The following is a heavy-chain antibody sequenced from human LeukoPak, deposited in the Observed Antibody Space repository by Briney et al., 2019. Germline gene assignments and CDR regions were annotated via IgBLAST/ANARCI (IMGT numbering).Heavy chain of an antibody. CDR3: ARTRSLVRGVPRNWFDP. V-gene: IGHV1-8*01. D-gene: IGHD3-10*01. CDR2: MNPNSGNT. J-gene: IGHJ5*02. CDR1: GYTFTSYD. Sequence: ASVKVSCKASGYTFTSYDINWVRQATGQGLEWMGSMNPNSGNTGYAQKFQGRVTMTRNTSISTAYMELSSLRSEDTAVYYCARTRSLVRGVPRNWFDPWGQGTLVTVSS.